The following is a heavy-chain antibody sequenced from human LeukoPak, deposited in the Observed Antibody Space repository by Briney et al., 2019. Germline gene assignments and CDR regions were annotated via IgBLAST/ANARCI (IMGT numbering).Heavy chain of an antibody. CDR1: GGTFSSYA. V-gene: IGHV1-69*05. CDR3: ARSPVWFGDPYYYYYMDV. CDR2: IIPIFGTA. Sequence: SVKVSCKASGGTFSSYAISWVRQAPGQGLEWMGGIIPIFGTANYAQKFQGRVTITTDESTSTAYMELSSLRSEDTAVYYCARSPVWFGDPYYYYYMDVWGKGTTVTVSS. J-gene: IGHJ6*03. D-gene: IGHD3-10*01.